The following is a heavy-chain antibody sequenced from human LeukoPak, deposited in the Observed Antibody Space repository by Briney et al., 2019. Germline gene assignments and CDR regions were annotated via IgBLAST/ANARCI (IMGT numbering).Heavy chain of an antibody. Sequence: SVKVSCTASGGTLSRYAISWVRQAPGQGLEWMGGIIPISPTANYAQKFQGRVTITTDEFTTTMELSRLRSEDTAVYYCAMGGVSDTTLVSRFDLWGQGTLVIVSS. J-gene: IGHJ5*02. CDR3: AMGGVSDTTLVSRFDL. D-gene: IGHD5-18*01. V-gene: IGHV1-69*05. CDR2: IIPISPTA. CDR1: GGTLSRYA.